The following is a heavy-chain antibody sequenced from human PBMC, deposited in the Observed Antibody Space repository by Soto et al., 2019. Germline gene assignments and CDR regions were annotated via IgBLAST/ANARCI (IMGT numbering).Heavy chain of an antibody. D-gene: IGHD3-10*01. V-gene: IGHV3-30*02. CDR2: IWNDGSKK. CDR1: GFTFSNYH. J-gene: IGHJ4*02. CDR3: ARDTMRRYYGSGSYGHLHY. Sequence: PGGSLRLSCAASGFTFSNYHIHWVRQAPGKGLEWVALIWNDGSKKWHADSVKGRFTISRDNSKNTLYLQMNSLRAEDTAVYYCARDTMRRYYGSGSYGHLHYLGQGT.